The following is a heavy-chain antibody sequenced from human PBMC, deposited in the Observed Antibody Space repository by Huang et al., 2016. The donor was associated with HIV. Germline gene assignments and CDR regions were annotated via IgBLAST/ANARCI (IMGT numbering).Heavy chain of an antibody. CDR3: TVDSSGWTHFYYYMDV. CDR1: GFTFSEAW. V-gene: IGHV3-15*01. CDR2: IKSKAYGGTA. Sequence: ELQLVESGGGLVKPGGSLRLSCAASGFTFSEAWMSWVRQAPGKGLEWVGRIKSKAYGGTADYGAPIKDRFIISRDDSRNTLYLHLHSLTTEETAVYYCTVDSSGWTHFYYYMDVWGLGTSVTVSS. D-gene: IGHD6-19*01. J-gene: IGHJ6*03.